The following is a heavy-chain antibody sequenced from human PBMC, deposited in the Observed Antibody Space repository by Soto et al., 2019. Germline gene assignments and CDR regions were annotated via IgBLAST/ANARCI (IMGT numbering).Heavy chain of an antibody. CDR1: GGSISSYY. Sequence: PSETLSLTCTVSGGSISSYYWSWIRQPPGKGLEWIGYIYYSGSTNYNPSLKSRVTISVDTSKNQFSLKLSSVTAADTAVYYCARQLRFLEPGFDPWGQGTLVTVS. D-gene: IGHD3-3*01. CDR2: IYYSGST. V-gene: IGHV4-59*08. CDR3: ARQLRFLEPGFDP. J-gene: IGHJ5*02.